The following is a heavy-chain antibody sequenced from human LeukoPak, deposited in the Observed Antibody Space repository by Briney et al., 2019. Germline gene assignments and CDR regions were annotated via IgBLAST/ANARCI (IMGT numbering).Heavy chain of an antibody. Sequence: PGGSLRLSCAVSGFTVAANYMTWVRQAPGKGLEWVSVFYSGGSAYYADSVKGRFTISRDLSKNTLFLQMNSLRAEDTAVYYCATPGGSGGYPYPTYFNYWGQGTLITVSS. V-gene: IGHV3-53*01. J-gene: IGHJ4*02. CDR3: ATPGGSGGYPYPTYFNY. CDR2: FYSGGSA. D-gene: IGHD3-10*01. CDR1: GFTVAANY.